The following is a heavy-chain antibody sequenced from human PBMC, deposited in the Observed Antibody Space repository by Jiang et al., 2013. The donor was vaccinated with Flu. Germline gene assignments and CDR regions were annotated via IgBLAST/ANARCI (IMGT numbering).Heavy chain of an antibody. J-gene: IGHJ4*02. V-gene: IGHV2-5*02. CDR2: IYWDDDK. D-gene: IGHD3-22*01. CDR3: AHTYYYDTSGKTFDY. CDR1: GFSLSTSGVG. Sequence: TQTLTLTCTFSGFSLSTSGVGVGWIRQPPGKALEWLALIYWDDDKRYSPSLKSRLTITKDPSKNQVVLTMTNMDPVDTATYYRAHTYYYDTSGKTFDYWGQGTLVTVSS.